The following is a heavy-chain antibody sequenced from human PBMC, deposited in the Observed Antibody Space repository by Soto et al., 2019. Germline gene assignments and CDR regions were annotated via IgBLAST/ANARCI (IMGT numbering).Heavy chain of an antibody. Sequence: SETLSLTCAAYGGSFSGYYWSWIRQPPGKGLEWIGEINHSGSTNYNPSLKSRVTISVDTSKNQFSLKLSSVTAADTAVYYCARRGVVVPAASYYYYYGMDVWGQGTTVTVSS. V-gene: IGHV4-34*01. J-gene: IGHJ6*02. D-gene: IGHD2-2*01. CDR3: ARRGVVVPAASYYYYYGMDV. CDR2: INHSGST. CDR1: GGSFSGYY.